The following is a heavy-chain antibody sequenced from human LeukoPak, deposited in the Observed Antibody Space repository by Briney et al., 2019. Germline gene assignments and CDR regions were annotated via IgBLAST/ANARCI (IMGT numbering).Heavy chain of an antibody. CDR3: ARDLGTPSDY. J-gene: IGHJ4*02. CDR2: ISSSGSTI. Sequence: GGSLRLSCAASGFTFSSYEMNWVRQAPGKGLEWVSYISSSGSTIYYADSVKGRSTISRDNAKNSLYLQMNSLRAEDTAVYYCARDLGTPSDYWGQGTLVTVSS. V-gene: IGHV3-48*03. D-gene: IGHD1-1*01. CDR1: GFTFSSYE.